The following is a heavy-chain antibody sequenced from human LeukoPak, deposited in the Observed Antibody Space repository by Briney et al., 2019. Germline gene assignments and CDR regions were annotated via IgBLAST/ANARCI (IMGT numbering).Heavy chain of an antibody. V-gene: IGHV1-18*04. J-gene: IGHJ6*04. CDR1: GYTFTSYG. CDR3: ARVVIAVAGSYYYYYGMDV. D-gene: IGHD6-19*01. Sequence: ASVKVSCKASGYTFTSYGISWERQAPGQGLEWMGWISAYNGNTNYAQKLQGRVTMTTDTSTSTAYMELRSLRSDDTAVYYCARVVIAVAGSYYYYYGMDVWGKGTTVTVSS. CDR2: ISAYNGNT.